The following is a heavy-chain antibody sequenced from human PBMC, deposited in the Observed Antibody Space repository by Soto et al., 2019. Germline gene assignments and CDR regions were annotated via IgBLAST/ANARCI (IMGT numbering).Heavy chain of an antibody. Sequence: GGSLRLSCAASGFPFSRYDMHWVRQAPGKGLEWVAVLWFDGSNEXXXXXXQGRFTISRDNSKNTLYLQMDSLRAEDTAVYYCAKVLYASESFDSEEAPYGMDVWGQGTTVTVSS. V-gene: IGHV3-33*06. J-gene: IGHJ6*02. CDR2: LWFDGSNE. CDR3: AKVLYASESFDSEEAPYGMDV. CDR1: GFPFSRYD. D-gene: IGHD3-10*01.